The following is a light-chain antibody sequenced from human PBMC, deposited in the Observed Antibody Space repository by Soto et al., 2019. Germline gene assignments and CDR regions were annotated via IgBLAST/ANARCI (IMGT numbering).Light chain of an antibody. CDR2: GTS. CDR3: QQRTT. Sequence: EIVLTQSPATLSLSPGERATLSCRASQSITNYVGWYQQKPGQAPRLLIYGTSIRAAGIPARFSGSGSGTDFTLTISSLEPEDFAVYYCQQRTTFGQGTRLEIK. CDR1: QSITNY. J-gene: IGKJ5*01. V-gene: IGKV3-11*01.